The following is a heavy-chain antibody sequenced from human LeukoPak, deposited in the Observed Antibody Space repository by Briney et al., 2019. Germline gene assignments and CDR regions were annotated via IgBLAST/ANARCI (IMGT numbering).Heavy chain of an antibody. J-gene: IGHJ4*02. V-gene: IGHV4-59*12. CDR1: GGSISSYF. CDR2: IYYSGST. Sequence: SETLSLTCTVSGGSISSYFWSWIRQPPGRGLQWIGYIYYSGSTIYNPSLKSRVAMSVDTSKNQFSLKLSSVTAADTAVYYCARDLTDYYELDYWGQGTLVTVSS. CDR3: ARDLTDYYELDY. D-gene: IGHD3-22*01.